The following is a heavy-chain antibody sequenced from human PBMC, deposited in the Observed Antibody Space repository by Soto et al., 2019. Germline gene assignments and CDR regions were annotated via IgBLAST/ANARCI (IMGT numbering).Heavy chain of an antibody. CDR3: AREFWSGYYSYFDY. CDR1: GFTFSSYA. D-gene: IGHD3-3*01. V-gene: IGHV3-30-3*01. Sequence: PGGSLRLSCAASGFTFSSYAMHWVRQAPGKGLEWVAVISYDGSNKYYADSVKGRFTISRDNSKNTLYLQMNSLRAEDTAVYYCAREFWSGYYSYFDYWGQGTLVTVSS. CDR2: ISYDGSNK. J-gene: IGHJ4*02.